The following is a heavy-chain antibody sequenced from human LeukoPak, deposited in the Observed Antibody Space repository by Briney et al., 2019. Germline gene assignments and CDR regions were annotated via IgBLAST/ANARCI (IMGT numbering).Heavy chain of an antibody. Sequence: GASVKVSCKASGYTFTSYGISWVRQAPGQGLEWMGWISAYNGNTNYAQKLQGRVTMTTDTSTSTAYMELRSLRSDDTAVYYCARGQAITMVRGVGTDWYFDLWGRGTLVTVSS. J-gene: IGHJ2*01. V-gene: IGHV1-18*01. D-gene: IGHD3-10*01. CDR3: ARGQAITMVRGVGTDWYFDL. CDR2: ISAYNGNT. CDR1: GYTFTSYG.